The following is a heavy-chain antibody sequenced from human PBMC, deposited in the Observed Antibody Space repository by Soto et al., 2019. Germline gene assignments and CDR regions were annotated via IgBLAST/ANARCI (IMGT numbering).Heavy chain of an antibody. J-gene: IGHJ6*02. CDR1: GGNFRSYA. V-gene: IGHV1-69*01. CDR3: ARSMETNYFYCMDV. CDR2: IIPMFGKP. Sequence: QVPLVQSGAEVREPGSSVKVSCEASGGNFRSYAINWVRQAPGQGLEWMGGIIPMFGKPNYAEKFLGRVTISADESTRTAYMEVTRLKSEDTAVYYCARSMETNYFYCMDVWGLGTTVTVSS. D-gene: IGHD2-8*01.